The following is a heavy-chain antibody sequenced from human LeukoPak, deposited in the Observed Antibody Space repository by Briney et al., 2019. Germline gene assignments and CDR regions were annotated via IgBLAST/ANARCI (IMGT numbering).Heavy chain of an antibody. CDR2: INPSGGST. CDR1: GYTFTSYY. CDR3: ARATQDYYDFWSGYYGAMDV. V-gene: IGHV1-46*01. J-gene: IGHJ6*03. Sequence: ASVKVSCKASGYTFTSYYMHWVRQAPGQGLEWMGIINPSGGSTSYAQKFQGRVTITTDESTSTAYMELSSLRSEDTAVYYCARATQDYYDFWSGYYGAMDVWGKGTTVTVSS. D-gene: IGHD3-3*01.